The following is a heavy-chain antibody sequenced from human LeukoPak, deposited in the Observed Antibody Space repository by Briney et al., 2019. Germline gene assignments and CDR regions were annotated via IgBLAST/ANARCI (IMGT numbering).Heavy chain of an antibody. CDR2: ISGDGGST. CDR1: GFTFDDYA. V-gene: IGHV3-43*02. J-gene: IGHJ4*02. CDR3: AKVKRYFDWLPIDY. D-gene: IGHD3-9*01. Sequence: GGSLRLSCAASGFTFDDYAMHWVRQAPGKGLEWVSLISGDGGSTYCADSVKGRFTISRDNSKNSLYLQMNSLRTEDTALYYCAKVKRYFDWLPIDYWGQGTLVTVSS.